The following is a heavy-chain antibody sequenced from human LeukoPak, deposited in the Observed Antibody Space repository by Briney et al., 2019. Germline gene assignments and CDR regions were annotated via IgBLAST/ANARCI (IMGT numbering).Heavy chain of an antibody. CDR3: ARLLDNDISGDPDTFDV. CDR1: GRSLRGHY. D-gene: IGHD3-22*01. J-gene: IGHJ3*01. Sequence: KPLDTLSLTCTVSGRSLRGHYWSWIRQPPGKRLECIGCASYTGRTKYNPSLQSRVTKSLDTSKSQFLLKLTPVTSADTAVYSCARLLDNDISGDPDTFDVGGQGATVIVSS. CDR2: ASYTGRT. V-gene: IGHV4-59*07.